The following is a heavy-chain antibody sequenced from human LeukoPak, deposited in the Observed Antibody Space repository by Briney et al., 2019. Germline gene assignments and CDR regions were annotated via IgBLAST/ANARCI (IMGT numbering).Heavy chain of an antibody. CDR3: ARVGSGLFDY. V-gene: IGHV4-59*08. CDR1: GGSISSYY. D-gene: IGHD3-3*01. CDR2: IYYSGST. J-gene: IGHJ4*02. Sequence: SETLSLTCTVSGGSISSYYWSWIRQPPGKGLEYIGYIYYSGSTNYNPSLKSRVTISVDTSKNQFSLKLSSVTAADTAVYYCARVGSGLFDYWGQGTLVTVSS.